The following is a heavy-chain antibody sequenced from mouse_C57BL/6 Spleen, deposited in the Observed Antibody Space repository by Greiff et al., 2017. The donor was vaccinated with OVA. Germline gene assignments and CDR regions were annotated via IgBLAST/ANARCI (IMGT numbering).Heavy chain of an antibody. D-gene: IGHD2-3*01. CDR2: ISDGGSYT. Sequence: EVKLVESGGGLVKPGGSLKLSCAASGFTFISYAMSWVRQTPEKRLEWVATISDGGSYTYYPDNVKGRFTISRDNAKNNLYLQMSHLKSEDTAMYYCARVYDGYYFFAYWGQGTLVTVSA. CDR3: ARVYDGYYFFAY. CDR1: GFTFISYA. V-gene: IGHV5-4*03. J-gene: IGHJ3*01.